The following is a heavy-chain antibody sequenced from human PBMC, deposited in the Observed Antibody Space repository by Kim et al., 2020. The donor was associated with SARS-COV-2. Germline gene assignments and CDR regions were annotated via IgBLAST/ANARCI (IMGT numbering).Heavy chain of an antibody. V-gene: IGHV4-39*01. D-gene: IGHD6-13*01. CDR2: YTGGA. Sequence: YTGGAYYNPSLKRRVTISGDTSKNQFSLKLNSVTAADTAVYYCCNHGNSWIWGQGTLVAVSS. CDR3: CNHGNSWI. J-gene: IGHJ4*02.